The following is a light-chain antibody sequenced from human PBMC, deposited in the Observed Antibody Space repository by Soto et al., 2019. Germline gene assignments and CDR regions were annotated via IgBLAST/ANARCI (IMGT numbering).Light chain of an antibody. CDR1: RNIYNN. Sequence: EVVLMQSPATLSLSPGERATLSCRASRNIYNNLAWYQHTPGQAPRLLIHDASKRASGIPARFSGSGSGTDFTLTISSLEPEDFAVYYCQQRANWPPLTFGGGTKVELK. V-gene: IGKV3-11*01. J-gene: IGKJ4*01. CDR3: QQRANWPPLT. CDR2: DAS.